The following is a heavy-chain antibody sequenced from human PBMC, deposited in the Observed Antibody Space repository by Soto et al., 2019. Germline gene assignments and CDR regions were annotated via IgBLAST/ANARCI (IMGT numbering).Heavy chain of an antibody. CDR2: ISAYNGKT. J-gene: IGHJ5*02. CDR1: GDTFTSYG. Sequence: QVQLVESGAEVKKPGASLKVSCKASGDTFTSYGNSWVRQAPGQGLEWMGWISAYNGKTNYAQKRQGRVTMTTDTSTSTAYMELRSLRSDDTAVYYCASGVAELRFDPWGQGTLVTVSS. CDR3: ASGVAELRFDP. V-gene: IGHV1-18*01. D-gene: IGHD1-1*01.